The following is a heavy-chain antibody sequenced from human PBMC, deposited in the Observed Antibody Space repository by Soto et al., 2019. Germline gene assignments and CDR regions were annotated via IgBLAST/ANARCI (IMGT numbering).Heavy chain of an antibody. CDR2: ITSRSTTI. V-gene: IGHV3-48*01. CDR3: ARDYIYAFDI. D-gene: IGHD3-10*01. CDR1: GFTFSSYS. Sequence: VQLVESGGGLVQPGGSLRLSCAASGFTFSSYSMNWVRQAPGKGLEWISYITSRSTTISYADSVKGRFTISRDNAKNSLYLQMNSLRAEDTAVYYCARDYIYAFDIWGQGTMVTVSS. J-gene: IGHJ3*02.